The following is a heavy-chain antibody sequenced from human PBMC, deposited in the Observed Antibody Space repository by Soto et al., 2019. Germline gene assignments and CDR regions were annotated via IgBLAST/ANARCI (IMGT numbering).Heavy chain of an antibody. CDR3: ARATYYYDSSGYASIYFDY. CDR1: GFSLSTCLIC. J-gene: IGHJ4*02. V-gene: IGHV2-70*11. D-gene: IGHD3-22*01. CDR2: IDWDDDK. Sequence: SDLTLMNPTQKLTLTCTFSGFSLSTCLICLSWIRQPPRKALEWLARIDWDDDKYYSTSLKTRLTISKDTSKNQVVLTMTNMDPVDTATYYCARATYYYDSSGYASIYFDYWGQGTLVTVSS.